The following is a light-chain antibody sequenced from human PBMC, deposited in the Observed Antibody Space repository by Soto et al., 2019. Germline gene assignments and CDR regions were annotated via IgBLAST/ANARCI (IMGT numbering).Light chain of an antibody. CDR1: QSVYNNY. CDR2: GAS. CDR3: QQYGLPPHS. V-gene: IGKV3-20*01. J-gene: IGKJ2*01. Sequence: EIVLTQSPGTLSLSTGERATLSCRASQSVYNNYLAWYQQKPGQTPRLLVNGASNRATGIPDRFSGGGSGTDFTLTISSLEPEDFAVYYCQQYGLPPHSFGQGTKVDIK.